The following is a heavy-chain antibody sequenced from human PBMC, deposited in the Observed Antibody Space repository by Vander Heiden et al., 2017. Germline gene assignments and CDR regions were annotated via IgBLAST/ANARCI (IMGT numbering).Heavy chain of an antibody. CDR2: TSYSGNT. CDR3: ARHRGANWGLADY. V-gene: IGHV4-39*01. J-gene: IGHJ4*02. CDR1: GDSITSSPYY. Sequence: QLHLQESGPGLVNPSETLSLTCSFSGDSITSSPYYWGLTRQPPGQGLEWIGSTSYSGNTYYKSSLKSRVTISIDTSKNQCSLKLNSVTAADTAVYYCARHRGANWGLADYWGQGTLVTVSS. D-gene: IGHD7-27*01.